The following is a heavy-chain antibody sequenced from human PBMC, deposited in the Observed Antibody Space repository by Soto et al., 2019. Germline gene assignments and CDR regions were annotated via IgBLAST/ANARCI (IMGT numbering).Heavy chain of an antibody. CDR1: GFTFSSYA. D-gene: IGHD5-18*01. CDR3: AKDQGRGGYSYGYFSPYFDY. V-gene: IGHV3-30*18. CDR2: ISYDGGNK. Sequence: ESGGGVVQPGSSLRLTCAGSGFTFSSYAMHWVRQAPGKGLKWVAVISYDGGNKYYADSVKGRFTISRDNSENTLYLQMNRLRAEDTAVYYCAKDQGRGGYSYGYFSPYFDYWGQGTLVTVSS. J-gene: IGHJ4*02.